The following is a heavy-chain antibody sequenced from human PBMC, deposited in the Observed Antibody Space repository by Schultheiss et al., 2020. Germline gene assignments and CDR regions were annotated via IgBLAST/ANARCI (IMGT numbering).Heavy chain of an antibody. Sequence: GGSLRLSCTASGFTFSSYAMSWVRQAPGKGLEWVSGISASGGSTYYADSVKGRFTISRDNSKNTLYVQMNSLRADDTAVYYCAKQMATLGSAFDSWGQGTLVTVSS. J-gene: IGHJ4*02. CDR3: AKQMATLGSAFDS. CDR2: ISASGGST. D-gene: IGHD5-24*01. CDR1: GFTFSSYA. V-gene: IGHV3-23*01.